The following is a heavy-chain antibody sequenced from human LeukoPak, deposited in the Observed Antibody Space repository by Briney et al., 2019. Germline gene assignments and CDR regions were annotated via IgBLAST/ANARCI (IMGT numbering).Heavy chain of an antibody. Sequence: GSLGLSFEASGFPFSSYSMNLVRPAPGEGLGWGSYIISSSSTIYYPVSVKGRFTISRDNAKNSLYLQMNSLSAEDAPVYFCASYLWGGFSLHAFDIWGQGTMVTVSS. CDR1: GFPFSSYS. J-gene: IGHJ3*02. V-gene: IGHV3-48*04. CDR2: IISSSSTI. D-gene: IGHD3-3*01. CDR3: ASYLWGGFSLHAFDI.